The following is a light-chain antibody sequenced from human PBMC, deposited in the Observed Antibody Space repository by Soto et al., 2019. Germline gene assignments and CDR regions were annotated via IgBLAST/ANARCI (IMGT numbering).Light chain of an antibody. CDR1: GRAFAAYDY. J-gene: IGLJ1*01. V-gene: IGLV2-8*01. CDR3: SSFAGSNNFPYV. Sequence: QSALPQPPSGSGFPEQSVPFSCTGTGRAFAAYDYASWYQQHPGKAPKLMIYEINKRPSGVPDRFSGSKSGNTASLTVSGLQAEDEADYYCSSFAGSNNFPYVFGTGTKVTVL. CDR2: EIN.